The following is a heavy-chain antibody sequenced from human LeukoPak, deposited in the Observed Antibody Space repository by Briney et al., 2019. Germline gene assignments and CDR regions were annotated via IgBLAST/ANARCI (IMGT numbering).Heavy chain of an antibody. J-gene: IGHJ4*02. V-gene: IGHV3-30*02. Sequence: GGSLRLSCAASGFTFSSYGMHWVRQAPGKGLEWVAFIRYDGSNKYYTDSVKGRFTISRDNSKNTLYLQMNSLRAEDTAVYYCAKGEYHQDGIGENRFDNWGQGALVTVSS. CDR2: IRYDGSNK. D-gene: IGHD5-24*01. CDR3: AKGEYHQDGIGENRFDN. CDR1: GFTFSSYG.